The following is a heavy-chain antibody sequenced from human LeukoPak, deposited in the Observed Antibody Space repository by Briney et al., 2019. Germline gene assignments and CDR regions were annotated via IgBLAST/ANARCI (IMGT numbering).Heavy chain of an antibody. CDR2: IYYSGST. CDR3: AHLRGGAFDF. V-gene: IGHV4-39*01. J-gene: IGHJ3*01. D-gene: IGHD3-10*01. Sequence: PSETLSLTCTVSGGSISSSSFYWGWIRQPPGKGLEWIGSIYYSGSTYYNPSLKSRVTISVDTSKNEFSLRLSSVTAADTAVYYCAHLRGGAFDFWGRGTMVTVSS. CDR1: GGSISSSSFY.